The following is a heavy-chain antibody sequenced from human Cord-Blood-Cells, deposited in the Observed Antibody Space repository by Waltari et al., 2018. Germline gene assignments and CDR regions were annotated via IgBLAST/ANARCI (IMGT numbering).Heavy chain of an antibody. D-gene: IGHD2-8*02. CDR1: GFTFSSYA. V-gene: IGHV3-30*04. J-gene: IGHJ4*02. CDR2: ISYDGSNK. Sequence: QVQLVESGGGVVQPGRSLRLSCAASGFTFSSYAMHWVRQGPGKGLEWVAVISYDGSNKYYADSVKGRFTISRDNSKNTLYLQMNSLRAEDTAVYYCASGDRVLGHYFDYWGQGTLVTVSS. CDR3: ASGDRVLGHYFDY.